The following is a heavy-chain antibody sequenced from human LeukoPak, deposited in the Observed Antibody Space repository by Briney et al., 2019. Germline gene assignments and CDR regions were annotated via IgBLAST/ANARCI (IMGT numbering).Heavy chain of an antibody. CDR3: ARDDGYSYGYIIGYFDY. D-gene: IGHD5-18*01. CDR1: GGTFISYA. Sequence: ASVKVSCKASGGTFISYAISWVRQAPGQGLEWMGRIIPIFGTANYAQKFQGRVTITTDESTSTAYMELSSLRSEDTAVYYCARDDGYSYGYIIGYFDYWGQGTLVTVSS. CDR2: IIPIFGTA. J-gene: IGHJ4*02. V-gene: IGHV1-69*05.